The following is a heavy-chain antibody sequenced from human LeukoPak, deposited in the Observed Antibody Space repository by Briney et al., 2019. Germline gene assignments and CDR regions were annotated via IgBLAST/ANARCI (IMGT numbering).Heavy chain of an antibody. J-gene: IGHJ5*02. CDR2: FDPEDGET. CDR3: ARDNSVGDNAWWFDP. V-gene: IGHV1-24*01. D-gene: IGHD1-26*01. CDR1: GYTLTELS. Sequence: EASVKVSCKVSGYTLTELSMHWVRQAPGKGLEWMGGFDPEDGETIYAQKFQGRVTMTEDTSTDTAYMELSSLRSEDTAIYYCARDNSVGDNAWWFDPWGQGTLVTVSS.